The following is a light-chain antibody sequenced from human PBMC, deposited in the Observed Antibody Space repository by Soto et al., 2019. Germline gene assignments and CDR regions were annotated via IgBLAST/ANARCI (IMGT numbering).Light chain of an antibody. CDR1: STDVGGYNY. Sequence: QSVLTQPRSVSGSPGQSVTISCTGSSTDVGGYNYVSWYQQHPDKAPKLMIFDVSERPSGVPDRFSGSKSGNTASLAISGLRAEDEADYYCCSYAGSFSYVFGTGTKVTV. CDR2: DVS. V-gene: IGLV2-11*01. J-gene: IGLJ1*01. CDR3: CSYAGSFSYV.